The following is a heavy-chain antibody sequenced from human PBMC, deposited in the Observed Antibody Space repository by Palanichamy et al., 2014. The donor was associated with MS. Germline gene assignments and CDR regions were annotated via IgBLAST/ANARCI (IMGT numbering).Heavy chain of an antibody. CDR3: ARGSSSWNRYYFDY. Sequence: EVQLVESGGGLVKPGGSLRLSCAASGFTFSSYSMNWVRQAPGKGLEWVSSISSSSYIYYADSVKGRFTISRDNAKNSLYLQMNSLRAEDTAVYYCARGSSSWNRYYFDYWGQGTLVTVSS. J-gene: IGHJ4*02. CDR1: GFTFSSYS. CDR2: ISSSSYI. V-gene: IGHV3-21*01. D-gene: IGHD6-13*01.